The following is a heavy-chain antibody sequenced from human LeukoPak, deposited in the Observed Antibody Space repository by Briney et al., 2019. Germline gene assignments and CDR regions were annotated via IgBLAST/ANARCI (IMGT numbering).Heavy chain of an antibody. J-gene: IGHJ4*02. D-gene: IGHD6-19*01. CDR2: IYSGSST. CDR1: GFTVSSNY. V-gene: IGHV3-53*01. Sequence: GGSLRLSCAASGFTVSSNYMSWVRQAPGKGLEWVSVIYSGSSTYYADSVKGRFTISRDNSKNTLYLQMNSLRAEDTAVYYCARARAVAGILAWGQGTLVTVSS. CDR3: ARARAVAGILA.